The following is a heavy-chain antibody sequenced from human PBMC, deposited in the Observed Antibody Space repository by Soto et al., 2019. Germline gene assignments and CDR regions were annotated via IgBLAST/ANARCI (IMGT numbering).Heavy chain of an antibody. CDR3: ARGGYLVNFDA. J-gene: IGHJ4*02. D-gene: IGHD3-9*01. CDR2: ISAYNGDT. V-gene: IGHV1-18*01. CDR1: GYTFKNYG. Sequence: QVQLVQSQGEVMKPGASVKVSCKVSGYTFKNYGISWVRQAPGQGLEWMAWISAYNGDTNYAQKFQGRVTLTRDTSTNTVYMEMRSLRSDDTAVYFCARGGYLVNFDAWGQGTQVTVSS.